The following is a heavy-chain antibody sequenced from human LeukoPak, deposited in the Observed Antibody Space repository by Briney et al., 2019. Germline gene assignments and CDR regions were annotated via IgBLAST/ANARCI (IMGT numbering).Heavy chain of an antibody. CDR2: INSDGSST. V-gene: IGHV3-74*01. CDR3: AKLTVAGTRHAFDI. J-gene: IGHJ3*02. Sequence: GGSLRLSCAASGFTFSSYWMHWVRHAPGKGLVWVSRINSDGSSTTYADSVKGRFTISRDYAKNTLYLQMNRLRAEDTAAYYCAKLTVAGTRHAFDIWGQGTMVTVSS. D-gene: IGHD6-19*01. CDR1: GFTFSSYW.